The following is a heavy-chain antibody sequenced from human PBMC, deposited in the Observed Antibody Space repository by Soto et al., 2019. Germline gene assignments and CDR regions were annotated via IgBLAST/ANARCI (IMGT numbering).Heavy chain of an antibody. CDR2: IYYSGST. Sequence: SETLSLTCTVSGGSISSCYWRWFRQPPGKGLEWIGSIYYSGSTYYYPSFKGRVTISVDTSRNQFSLKLRSATAADTAVYYCARHHESGWYGYWGQGTLVTVSS. CDR1: GGSISSCY. J-gene: IGHJ4*02. D-gene: IGHD6-19*01. CDR3: ARHHESGWYGY. V-gene: IGHV4-59*05.